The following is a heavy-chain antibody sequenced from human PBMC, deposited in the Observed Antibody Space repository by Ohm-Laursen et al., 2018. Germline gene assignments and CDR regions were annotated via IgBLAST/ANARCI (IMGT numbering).Heavy chain of an antibody. V-gene: IGHV4-61*01. D-gene: IGHD2-2*01. Sequence: SETLSLTCTVSGGSVGSGSYYWSWIRQPPGKGLEWIGYIYYSGSTNYNPSLKSRVSTSVDTSKNQFSLKLSSVTAADTAVYYCARDRSPPPYQKPNYYYYYGMDVWGQGTTVTVSS. CDR2: IYYSGST. CDR1: GGSVGSGSYY. CDR3: ARDRSPPPYQKPNYYYYYGMDV. J-gene: IGHJ6*02.